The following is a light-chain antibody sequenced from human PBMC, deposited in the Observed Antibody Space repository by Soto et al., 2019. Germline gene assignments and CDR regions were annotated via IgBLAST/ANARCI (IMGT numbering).Light chain of an antibody. Sequence: QSVLTQSSSASASLGSSVKLTCTLSSGHSSYIIAWHQQQPGKAPRYLMKLEGSGSYNKGSGVPDRFSGSSSGADRYLTISILQVEDEGDYYCETWDSNTNWVFGGGTKLTVL. J-gene: IGLJ3*02. CDR2: LEGSGSY. CDR1: SGHSSYI. CDR3: ETWDSNTNWV. V-gene: IGLV4-60*02.